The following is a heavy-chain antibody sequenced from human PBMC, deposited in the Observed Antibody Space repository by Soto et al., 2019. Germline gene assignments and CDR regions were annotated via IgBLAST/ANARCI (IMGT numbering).Heavy chain of an antibody. CDR1: CTSASCSF. J-gene: IGHJ4*02. D-gene: IGHD5-12*01. V-gene: IGHV4-4*08. Sequence: SATLFLTYTVSCTSASCSFWNGLRPLPRKGMEWIAYMYSSVATNWSTNYNPSLKSRVTVSIDTSKNQFSLKLASVTAADTSVYFCAGDIRHGYRFDFWGQGTLVTVS. CDR2: MYSSVATNWST. CDR3: AGDIRHGYRFDF.